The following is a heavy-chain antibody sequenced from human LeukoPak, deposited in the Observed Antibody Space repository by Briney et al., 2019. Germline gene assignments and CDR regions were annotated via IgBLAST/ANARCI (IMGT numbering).Heavy chain of an antibody. CDR2: FVPEAGEV. CDR3: ATDATKGLGFDY. Sequence: ASVKVSCKVSGHTLTALSMHWVRQAPGKGLEWMGGFVPEAGEVAYAQRFQGRVSMTEDTATDTAYMELSSLRSEDTAIYYCATDATKGLGFDYWGQGTLVTVSS. CDR1: GHTLTALS. V-gene: IGHV1-24*01. D-gene: IGHD3-16*01. J-gene: IGHJ4*02.